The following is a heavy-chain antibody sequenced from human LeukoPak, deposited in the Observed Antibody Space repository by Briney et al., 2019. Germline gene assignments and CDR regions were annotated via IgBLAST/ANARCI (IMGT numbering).Heavy chain of an antibody. CDR3: AREKGYSSSWWPYYFDY. CDR1: GGSISSYY. D-gene: IGHD6-13*01. Sequence: SETLSLTCTVSGGSISSYYWSWIRQPAGKGLAWIGRIYTSGSTNYNPSLKSRVTMSVDTSKNQFSLKLSSVTAADTAVYYCAREKGYSSSWWPYYFDYWGQGTLVTVSS. V-gene: IGHV4-4*07. CDR2: IYTSGST. J-gene: IGHJ4*02.